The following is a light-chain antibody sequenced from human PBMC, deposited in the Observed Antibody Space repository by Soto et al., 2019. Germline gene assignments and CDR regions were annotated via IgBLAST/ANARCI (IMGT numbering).Light chain of an antibody. J-gene: IGKJ4*01. CDR3: QQYNDWPLT. CDR2: GAS. V-gene: IGKV3-15*01. CDR1: QSVSSN. Sequence: EIVMTQSPATLSLSPGERATLSCRASQSVSSNLAWYQQKPGQAPRLLIYGASTRATGLPGRISGSGSGTEFTLTISSLQSEDFALDYCQQYNDWPLTFGGGTKVEIK.